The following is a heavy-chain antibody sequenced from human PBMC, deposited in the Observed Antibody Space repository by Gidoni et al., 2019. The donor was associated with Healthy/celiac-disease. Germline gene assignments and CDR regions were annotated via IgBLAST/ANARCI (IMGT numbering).Heavy chain of an antibody. CDR1: GFPFSSYA. J-gene: IGHJ4*02. CDR2: IGGSGGST. CDR3: AKHSSSGIAVAEVAY. Sequence: EVQLLESGGGLVQPGGSLRLSCAASGFPFSSYAMSWVRQAPVKGLEWVSTIGGSGGSTHYADSVKGRFTISRDNSKSTLYLQMNSLRAEDTAVYFCAKHSSSGIAVAEVAYWGQGTLVTVSS. V-gene: IGHV3-23*01. D-gene: IGHD6-19*01.